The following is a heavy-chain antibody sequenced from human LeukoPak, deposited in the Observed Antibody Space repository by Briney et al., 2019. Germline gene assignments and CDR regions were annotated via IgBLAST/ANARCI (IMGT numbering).Heavy chain of an antibody. D-gene: IGHD6-13*01. CDR2: ISYDGSNK. CDR1: GFTFSSYG. Sequence: QAGGSLRLSCAASGFTFSSYGMHWVRQAPGKGLEWVAVISYDGSNKYYADSVKGRFTVSRDNSKNTLYLQMNSLRAEDTAVYYCAKDSYSSSWYDAFDIWGQGTMVTVSS. V-gene: IGHV3-30*18. J-gene: IGHJ3*02. CDR3: AKDSYSSSWYDAFDI.